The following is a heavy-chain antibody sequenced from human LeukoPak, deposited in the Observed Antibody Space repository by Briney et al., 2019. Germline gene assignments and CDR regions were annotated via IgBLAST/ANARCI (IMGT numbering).Heavy chain of an antibody. CDR3: ARAPATLTDVWYFDY. J-gene: IGHJ4*02. Sequence: SGGSLRLSCAASGITVSSNDMSWVRQAPGKGLEWVSVIYSGGSTYYADSVKGRFTIARDNSKNTLFLQMNSLRAEDTAVYYCARAPATLTDVWYFDYWGQGILVTVSS. CDR1: GITVSSND. CDR2: IYSGGST. D-gene: IGHD4-17*01. V-gene: IGHV3-53*01.